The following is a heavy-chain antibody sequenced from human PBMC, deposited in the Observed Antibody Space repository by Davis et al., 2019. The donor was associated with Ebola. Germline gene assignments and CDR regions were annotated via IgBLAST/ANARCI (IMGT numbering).Heavy chain of an antibody. CDR2: ISSSSSTK. Sequence: PGGSLRLSCAASGFIFSDYSMNWVRQAPGKGLEWVSYISSSSSTKYYADSVKGRFTISGDNAKNSLYLQMNSLRDGDTAVYYCARSSTVTRLAYWGQGALVTVSS. V-gene: IGHV3-48*02. CDR3: ARSSTVTRLAY. J-gene: IGHJ4*02. CDR1: GFIFSDYS. D-gene: IGHD4-17*01.